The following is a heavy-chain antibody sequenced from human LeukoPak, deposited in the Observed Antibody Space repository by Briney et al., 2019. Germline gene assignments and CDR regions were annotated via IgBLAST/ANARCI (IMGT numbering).Heavy chain of an antibody. V-gene: IGHV3-30*03. J-gene: IGHJ5*02. CDR3: ARSDVDMAA. Sequence: PGGSLRLSCAASGFTFSTYGMHWVRQAPGKGLEWVAVISNDGNNKLYGDSVKGRFTISRDSSKNTLYLQMNSLRAEDTAVYYCARSDVDMAAWGQGTLVTVSS. D-gene: IGHD5-12*01. CDR2: ISNDGNNK. CDR1: GFTFSTYG.